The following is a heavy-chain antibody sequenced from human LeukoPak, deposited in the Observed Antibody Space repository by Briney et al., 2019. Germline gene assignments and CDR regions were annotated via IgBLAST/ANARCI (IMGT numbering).Heavy chain of an antibody. J-gene: IGHJ4*02. V-gene: IGHV3-30*02. Sequence: GGSLRLSCAASGFTSNTCGMHWVRQAPGKGLEWVTFIRYDGSNKYYADSVKGRFTISRDNSKNTLYLQMNSLRVEDTAVYYCAKDMGASGSVRVFDFWGQGTLVTVSS. CDR1: GFTSNTCG. CDR3: AKDMGASGSVRVFDF. D-gene: IGHD6-13*01. CDR2: IRYDGSNK.